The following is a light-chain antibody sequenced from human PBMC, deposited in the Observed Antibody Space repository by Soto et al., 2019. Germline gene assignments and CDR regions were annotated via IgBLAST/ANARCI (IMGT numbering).Light chain of an antibody. V-gene: IGLV1-47*01. CDR1: SSNIGSNY. CDR2: RNS. Sequence: QSVLTQPPSASGTPGQRVTISCSGSSSNIGSNYVYWYQQLPGTVPQLLIYRNSERPSGVPDRFSGSKSGTSASLAISGLRSDDEADYYCAASDDSLSGVVFGGGAKLTVL. CDR3: AASDDSLSGVV. J-gene: IGLJ2*01.